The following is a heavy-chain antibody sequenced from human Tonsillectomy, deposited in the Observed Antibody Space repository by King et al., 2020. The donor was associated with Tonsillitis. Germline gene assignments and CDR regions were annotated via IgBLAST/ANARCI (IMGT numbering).Heavy chain of an antibody. CDR2: IYPGDSDT. CDR3: ARLGLPYYYYFMDV. CDR1: GYTFANYW. J-gene: IGHJ6*03. V-gene: IGHV5-51*01. Sequence: VQLVESGAEVKKPGESLKISCRGSGYTFANYWVAWVRQMPGKGLEWMGFIYPGDSDTRYSPSFQGQVTISADKSISTAYLQWRSLKASDTATYYCARLGLPYYYYFMDVWGKGTTVTVSS.